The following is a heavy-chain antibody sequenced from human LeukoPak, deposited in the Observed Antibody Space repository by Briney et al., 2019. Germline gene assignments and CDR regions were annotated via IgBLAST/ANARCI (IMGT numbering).Heavy chain of an antibody. CDR1: GYSLTSYW. V-gene: IGHV5-51*01. D-gene: IGHD2-15*01. J-gene: IGHJ5*02. CDR3: ARLQYCSGGSCQANWFDP. CDR2: IYPGDSDT. Sequence: GESLKISCKGSGYSLTSYWIGWVRQMPGKCLEWMGIIYPGDSDTRYGPSFQGQVTISADKSISTAYLQWSSLKASDTAMYYCARLQYCSGGSCQANWFDPWGQGTLVTVSS.